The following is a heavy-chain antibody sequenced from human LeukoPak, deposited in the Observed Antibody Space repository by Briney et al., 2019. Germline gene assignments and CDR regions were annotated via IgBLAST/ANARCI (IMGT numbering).Heavy chain of an antibody. CDR2: IYYSGST. V-gene: IGHV4-59*08. J-gene: IGHJ4*02. Sequence: SETLSLTCTVPGGSISSYYWSWIRQPPGKGLEWIGYIYYSGSTNYNPSLKSRVTISVDTSKNQFSLKLSSVTAADTAVYYCATLSSGWSNFDYWGQGTLVTVSS. CDR1: GGSISSYY. CDR3: ATLSSGWSNFDY. D-gene: IGHD6-19*01.